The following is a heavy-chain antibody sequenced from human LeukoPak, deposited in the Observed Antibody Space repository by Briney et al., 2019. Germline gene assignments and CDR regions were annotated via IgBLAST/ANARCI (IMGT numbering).Heavy chain of an antibody. V-gene: IGHV4-39*01. Sequence: KPSETLSLTCTVSGGSISSSSYYWGWIRQPPGKGLEWIGSIYYSGSTYYNPSLKSRVTISVDTSKNQFSLKLSSVTAADTAVYYCAGASYGSGSYGGYYFDYWGQGTLVTVSS. J-gene: IGHJ4*02. CDR1: GGSISSSSYY. D-gene: IGHD3-10*01. CDR2: IYYSGST. CDR3: AGASYGSGSYGGYYFDY.